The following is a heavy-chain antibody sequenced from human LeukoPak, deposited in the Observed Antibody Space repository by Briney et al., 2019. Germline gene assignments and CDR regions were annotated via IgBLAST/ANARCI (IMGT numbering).Heavy chain of an antibody. CDR3: AKVLYGYSAVGLVGFDN. CDR2: IRFGESNK. Sequence: GGSLRLSCAASGFSFSSYGMHWVRQAPGKGLEWVAFIRFGESNKYYADSVKGRFSISRDNAKNTLYLQMNSLRDEDTAVYYCAKVLYGYSAVGLVGFDNWGQGTVVSVSS. J-gene: IGHJ4*02. CDR1: GFSFSSYG. V-gene: IGHV3-30*02. D-gene: IGHD3-22*01.